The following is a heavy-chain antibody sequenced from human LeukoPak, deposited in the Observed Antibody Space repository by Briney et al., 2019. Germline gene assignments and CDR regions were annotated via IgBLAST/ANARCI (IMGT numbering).Heavy chain of an antibody. Sequence: SQTLSLTCTVSGGSISSGGYYWSWIRQHPGKGLEWIGYISYSGNTYYNPSLQSRITISVDTSKNQFSLKLSSVTAADTAVYYCARYSSSWYYFDYWGQGTLVTVSS. V-gene: IGHV4-31*03. D-gene: IGHD6-13*01. CDR2: ISYSGNT. CDR3: ARYSSSWYYFDY. J-gene: IGHJ4*02. CDR1: GGSISSGGYY.